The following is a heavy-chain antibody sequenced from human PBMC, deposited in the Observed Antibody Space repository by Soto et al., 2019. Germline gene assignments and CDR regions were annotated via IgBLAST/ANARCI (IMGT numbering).Heavy chain of an antibody. D-gene: IGHD2-15*01. V-gene: IGHV1-69*12. CDR1: GETLNSNP. Sequence: QVQLVQSGAEVQKPGSSLKVSCKVFGETLNSNPIGWVRQAPGQGLEWVGGIVPLSDRTNYAQELQGRVTVTADGSTSTVYMELSNLKSDDTAVYYCARKSGRDCHSGGGCFSLDVWGQGSLITVSS. CDR2: IVPLSDRT. J-gene: IGHJ4*02. CDR3: ARKSGRDCHSGGGCFSLDV.